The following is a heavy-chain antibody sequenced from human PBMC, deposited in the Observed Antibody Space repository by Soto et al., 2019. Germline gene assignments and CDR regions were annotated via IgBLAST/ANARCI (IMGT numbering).Heavy chain of an antibody. CDR1: DGSIGSDSYC. Sequence: LEMMCLSCSVSDGSIGSDSYCWGCNRQSPEKGLEWIASISYSGSTYYNPTLKSRLIISVDTSKSQFSLKLSSVTAADTAVYYCSRDDSDWFFNWGRGTLVTVSS. V-gene: IGHV4-39*01. J-gene: IGHJ4*02. CDR3: SRDDSDWFFN. CDR2: ISYSGST. D-gene: IGHD3-9*01.